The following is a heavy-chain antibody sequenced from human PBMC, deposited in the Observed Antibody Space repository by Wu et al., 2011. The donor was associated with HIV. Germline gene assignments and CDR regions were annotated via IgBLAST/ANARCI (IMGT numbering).Heavy chain of an antibody. CDR2: ISAYNGNT. Sequence: VQSGAEVKKPGASVKVSCKASGYTFTSYGISWVRQAPGQGLEWMGWISAYNGNTNYAQKLQGRVTMTTDTSTSTAYMELRSLRSDDTAVYYCARKGSMVRGVINIAYYGMDVWGQGTTVTVSS. CDR1: GYTFTSYG. D-gene: IGHD3-10*01. CDR3: ARKGSMVRGVINIAYYGMDV. V-gene: IGHV1-18*01. J-gene: IGHJ6*02.